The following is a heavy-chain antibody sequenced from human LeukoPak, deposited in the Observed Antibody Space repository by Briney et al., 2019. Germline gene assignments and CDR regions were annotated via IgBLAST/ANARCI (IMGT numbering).Heavy chain of an antibody. V-gene: IGHV1-69*04. D-gene: IGHD3-22*01. J-gene: IGHJ4*02. CDR1: GGTFSSYA. Sequence: ASVKVSCKASGGTFSSYAISWVRQAPGQGLEWMGRVIPILGIANYAQKVQGRVTITTDKSTSTAYMELSSLRSEDTAVYYCARAYYYDSSGYYYDYWGQGTLVTVSS. CDR2: VIPILGIA. CDR3: ARAYYYDSSGYYYDY.